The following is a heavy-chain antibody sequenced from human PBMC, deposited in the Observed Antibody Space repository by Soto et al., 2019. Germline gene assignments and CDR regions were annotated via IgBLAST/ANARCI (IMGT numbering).Heavy chain of an antibody. V-gene: IGHV3-48*01. CDR2: ISSSSSTI. CDR1: GFTFSSYS. J-gene: IGHJ4*02. D-gene: IGHD3-3*01. CDR3: ARVVLRFLEWLPDY. Sequence: EVQLVESGGGLVQPGGSLRLSCAASGFTFSSYSMNWVRQAPGKELEWVSYISSSSSTIYYADSVKGRFTISRDNAKNSLYLQMNSLRAEDTAVYYCARVVLRFLEWLPDYWGQGTLVTVSS.